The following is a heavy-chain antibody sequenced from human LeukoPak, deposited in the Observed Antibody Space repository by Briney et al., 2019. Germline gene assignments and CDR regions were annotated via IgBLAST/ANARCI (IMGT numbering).Heavy chain of an antibody. CDR3: ARGSRDYVWGSYRPDAFDI. CDR1: GGSISSGSYY. Sequence: SETLSLTCTVSGGSISSGSYYWSWIRQPAGKGLEWIGRIYTSGSTNYNPSLKSRVTISVDTSKNQFSLKLSSVTAADTAVYYCARGSRDYVWGSYRPDAFDIWGQGTMVTVSS. CDR2: IYTSGST. D-gene: IGHD3-16*02. J-gene: IGHJ3*02. V-gene: IGHV4-61*02.